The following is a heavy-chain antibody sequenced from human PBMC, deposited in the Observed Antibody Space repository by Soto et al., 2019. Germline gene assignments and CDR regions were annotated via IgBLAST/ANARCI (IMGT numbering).Heavy chain of an antibody. D-gene: IGHD4-17*01. CDR1: GGSISSSSYY. J-gene: IGHJ4*02. Sequence: SETLSLTCTVSGGSISSSSYYWGWIRQPPGKGLEWIGSIYYSGSTYYNPSLRSRVTISVDTSKNQFSLKLSSVTAAATAVYYCASPRQSTVADFDYWGQGTLVTVSS. CDR3: ASPRQSTVADFDY. V-gene: IGHV4-39*01. CDR2: IYYSGST.